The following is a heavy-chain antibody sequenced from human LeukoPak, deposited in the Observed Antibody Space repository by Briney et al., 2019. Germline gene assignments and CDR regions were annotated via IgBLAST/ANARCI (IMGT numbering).Heavy chain of an antibody. Sequence: SETLSLTCTVSGDSTSRSTYYWAWIRQPPGKGLEWIGSVYYGRSPYFNPSLESRATISVDTSKNHFSLKMSAVTAADTAVYYCARSSGTGTFSYWGQGTLVTVSS. CDR1: GDSTSRSTYY. D-gene: IGHD6-25*01. CDR3: ARSSGTGTFSY. J-gene: IGHJ4*02. CDR2: VYYGRSP. V-gene: IGHV4-39*02.